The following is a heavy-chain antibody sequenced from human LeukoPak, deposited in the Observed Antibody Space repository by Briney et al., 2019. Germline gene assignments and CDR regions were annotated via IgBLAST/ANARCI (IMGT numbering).Heavy chain of an antibody. CDR3: ARNSAYSTSSGVNL. Sequence: RPSETLSLTCVVYGGSFGGYYWTWIRQPPGKGLEWIGEINDSGSTNYNPSLKSRVTMSIDTSESQFSLKLNSVTAADTAVYYCARNSAYSTSSGVNLWGQGTLVTVSS. V-gene: IGHV4-34*01. CDR1: GGSFGGYY. D-gene: IGHD6-6*01. J-gene: IGHJ4*02. CDR2: INDSGST.